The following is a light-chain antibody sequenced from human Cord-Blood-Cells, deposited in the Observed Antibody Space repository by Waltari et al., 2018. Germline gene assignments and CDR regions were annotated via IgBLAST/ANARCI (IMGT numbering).Light chain of an antibody. J-gene: IGLJ3*02. CDR1: SSNIGNNY. V-gene: IGLV1-51*02. Sequence: QSVLTQPPSVSAAPGQKVPISCSGRSSNIGNNYVSWYQQLPGTAPKLLIYENNKRPSGIPDRSSGSKSGTSATLGITGLQTGDEADYYCGTWDSSLSAGVFGGGTKLTVL. CDR2: ENN. CDR3: GTWDSSLSAGV.